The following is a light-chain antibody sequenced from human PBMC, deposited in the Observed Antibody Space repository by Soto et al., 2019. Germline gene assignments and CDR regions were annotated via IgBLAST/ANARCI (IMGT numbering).Light chain of an antibody. J-gene: IGLJ3*02. Sequence: QSVLTQPPSASGPPGPRVTISCSGSSSNIGCNTVNWYQQLPGTAHKLLIYSNNQRPSGVPDLVSGSKSGTSASRAISGLQSEYEAEYYCAAWDDSLNGWVFGGGTKLTVL. V-gene: IGLV1-44*01. CDR1: SSNIGCNT. CDR3: AAWDDSLNGWV. CDR2: SNN.